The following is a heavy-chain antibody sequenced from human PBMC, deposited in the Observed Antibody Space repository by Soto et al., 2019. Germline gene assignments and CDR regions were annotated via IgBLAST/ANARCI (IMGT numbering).Heavy chain of an antibody. CDR2: INPNSGAT. Sequence: ASVKVSCKASGYTFSGYYMHWVRQAPGQGPEWMGWINPNSGATKYAQKFQGWVTMTRETSSDTAYMELSRLGSDDTAVYYCATRGYIYGYYYDYWGQGTLVTVSS. J-gene: IGHJ4*02. CDR3: ATRGYIYGYYYDY. CDR1: GYTFSGYY. V-gene: IGHV1-2*04. D-gene: IGHD5-18*01.